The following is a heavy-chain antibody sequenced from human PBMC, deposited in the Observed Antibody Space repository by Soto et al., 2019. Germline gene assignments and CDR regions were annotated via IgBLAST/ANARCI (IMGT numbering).Heavy chain of an antibody. J-gene: IGHJ5*02. CDR2: IYYSGST. CDR1: GGSISSGDYY. D-gene: IGHD3-16*02. Sequence: QVQLQESGPGLVKPSQTLSLTCTVSGGSISSGDYYWSWIRQPPGKGLEWIGYIYYSGSTYYNPSLKSRVTISVDTSKNQFSLKLSSVTAADTAVYYCARDMITFGGVIAIHNWFDPWGQGTLVTVSS. V-gene: IGHV4-30-4*01. CDR3: ARDMITFGGVIAIHNWFDP.